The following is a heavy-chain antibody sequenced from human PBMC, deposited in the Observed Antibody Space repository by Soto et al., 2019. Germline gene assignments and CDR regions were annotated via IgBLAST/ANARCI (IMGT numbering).Heavy chain of an antibody. CDR2: IYYSATT. V-gene: IGHV4-30-4*01. CDR3: ANTSLYSMDV. CDR1: GGSISSGYSY. Sequence: SETLGLTFSVSGGSISSGYSYWCWICQPPGKSLEWTGNIYYSATTYYNPSLTSRLTISIDPSKNPFSLKVGSVIAAHAAVYYCANTSLYSMDV. J-gene: IGHJ6*01.